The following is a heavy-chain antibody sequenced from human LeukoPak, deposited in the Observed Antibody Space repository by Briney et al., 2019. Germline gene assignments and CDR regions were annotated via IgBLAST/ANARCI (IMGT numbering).Heavy chain of an antibody. CDR2: FYHSGST. J-gene: IGHJ3*02. CDR3: ARHIRGSYYGGGAFDI. V-gene: IGHV4-38-2*02. D-gene: IGHD1-26*01. Sequence: PSETLSLTCTVSGYSISSGYYWGWIRQPPGKGLEWIGSFYHSGSTYYNPSLKSRVTISVDTSKNQFSLKLSSVTAADTAVYYCARHIRGSYYGGGAFDIWGQGTMVTVSS. CDR1: GYSISSGYY.